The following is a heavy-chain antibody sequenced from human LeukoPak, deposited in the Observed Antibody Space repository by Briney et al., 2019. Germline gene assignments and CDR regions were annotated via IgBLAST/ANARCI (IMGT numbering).Heavy chain of an antibody. V-gene: IGHV3-23*01. CDR2: ISHSGGST. J-gene: IGHJ6*02. CDR3: AKDRGYSYGYDYYGMDV. CDR1: GFTFSSHV. Sequence: GGSLRLSCAASGFTFSSHVMSWVRQAPGKGLDWVSGISHSGGSTHYADSVKGRFTISRDNSKNTLYLQMNNLRAEDTAVYYCAKDRGYSYGYDYYGMDVWGQGTTVTVSS. D-gene: IGHD5-18*01.